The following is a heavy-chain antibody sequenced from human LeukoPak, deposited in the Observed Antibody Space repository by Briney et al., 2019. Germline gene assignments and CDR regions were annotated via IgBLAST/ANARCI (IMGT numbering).Heavy chain of an antibody. CDR1: GGSFSGYY. Sequence: PSETLSLTCAVYGGSFSGYYWSWIRQPPGKGLEWIGEINHSGSTNYNPSLKSRVTISVDTSKNQFSLKLSSVTAADTAVYYCARGPGPLVLSDYWGQGTLVTVSS. V-gene: IGHV4-34*01. D-gene: IGHD6-13*01. CDR2: INHSGST. CDR3: ARGPGPLVLSDY. J-gene: IGHJ4*02.